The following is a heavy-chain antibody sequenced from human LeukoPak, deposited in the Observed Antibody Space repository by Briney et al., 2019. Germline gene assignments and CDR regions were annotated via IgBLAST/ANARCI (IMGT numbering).Heavy chain of an antibody. D-gene: IGHD3-10*01. CDR3: ARPVQGDTDAFDI. V-gene: IGHV3-11*01. CDR1: GFTFSDYY. Sequence: GGSLRLSCAASGFTFSDYYMSWIRQAPGKGLEWVSCISSSGSTIYYADSVKGRFTISRDNAKNSLYLQMNSLRAEDTAVYYCARPVQGDTDAFDIWGQGTMVTVSP. CDR2: ISSSGSTI. J-gene: IGHJ3*02.